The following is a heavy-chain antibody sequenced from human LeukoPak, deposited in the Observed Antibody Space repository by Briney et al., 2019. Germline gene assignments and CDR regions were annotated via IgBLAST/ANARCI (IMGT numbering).Heavy chain of an antibody. CDR1: GFTFSSYA. V-gene: IGHV3-30-3*02. CDR3: VKKGGNNGRYDYFGY. Sequence: GGSLRLSCAASGFTFSSYAMHWVRQAPGKGLEWVAVISYDGSNKYYADSVKGRFTISRDNSKNTLYLQMNSLRAEDTAVYYCVKKGGNNGRYDYFGYWGQGTLVTVSS. J-gene: IGHJ4*02. CDR2: ISYDGSNK. D-gene: IGHD4-23*01.